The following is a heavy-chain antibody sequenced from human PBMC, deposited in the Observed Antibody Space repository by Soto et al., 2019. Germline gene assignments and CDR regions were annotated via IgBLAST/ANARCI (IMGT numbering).Heavy chain of an antibody. Sequence: EVQLLESGGGLVQPGGSLRLSCAASGFTFSSYAMNWVRQAPGKGLEWVSAISGSGGSTYYADSVKGRFTISRDNTKNTQYQKMSSMRAENTAVYYCAKTSSMTTVTNFDYWGQGTMVTVSS. CDR1: GFTFSSYA. D-gene: IGHD4-17*01. CDR2: ISGSGGST. V-gene: IGHV3-23*01. CDR3: AKTSSMTTVTNFDY. J-gene: IGHJ4*02.